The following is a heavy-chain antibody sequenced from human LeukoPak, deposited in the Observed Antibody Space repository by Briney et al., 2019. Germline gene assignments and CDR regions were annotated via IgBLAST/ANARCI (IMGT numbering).Heavy chain of an antibody. J-gene: IGHJ5*02. CDR1: GASISSGGYY. CDR3: ARGSPDPLATVTPRRFDP. V-gene: IGHV4-31*03. D-gene: IGHD4-17*01. Sequence: SETLSLTCIVSGASISSGGYYWSWIRQHPRRGLEWIGYIYHSGSTYYHPSLRSRITISIHTSKNQFSLKLNSVTAADTAVYYRARGSPDPLATVTPRRFDPWGQGTLVTVSS. CDR2: IYHSGST.